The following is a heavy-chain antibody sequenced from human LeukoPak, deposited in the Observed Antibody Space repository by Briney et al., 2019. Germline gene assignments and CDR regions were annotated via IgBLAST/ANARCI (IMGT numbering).Heavy chain of an antibody. V-gene: IGHV1-18*01. J-gene: IGHJ5*02. CDR3: ARDGDSGYDSFDWFDP. CDR1: GYTFTSYN. Sequence: GASVTVSCKASGYTFTSYNISWVRQAPGQGLEWMGWISAYNGNTHYAQNLQCRVTMTTDTSTSTAYMELRSLRSDDTAVYYCARDGDSGYDSFDWFDPWGQGTLVTVSS. CDR2: ISAYNGNT. D-gene: IGHD5-12*01.